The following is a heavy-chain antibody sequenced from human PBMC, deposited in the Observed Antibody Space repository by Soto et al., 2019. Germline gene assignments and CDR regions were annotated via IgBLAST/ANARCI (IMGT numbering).Heavy chain of an antibody. D-gene: IGHD2-2*01. CDR3: AREGGGYCSSTSCYRYGMDV. CDR2: ISSSSSYI. J-gene: IGHJ6*02. CDR1: GFTFSSYS. Sequence: PGGSLRLSCAASGFTFSSYSMNWVRQAPGKGLEWVSSISSSSSYIYYADSVKGRFTISRDNAKNSLYLQMNSLRAEDTAVYYCAREGGGYCSSTSCYRYGMDVWGQGTTVTVSS. V-gene: IGHV3-21*01.